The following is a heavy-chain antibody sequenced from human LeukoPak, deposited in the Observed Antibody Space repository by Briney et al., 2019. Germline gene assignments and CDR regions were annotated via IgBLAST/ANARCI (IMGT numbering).Heavy chain of an antibody. CDR3: ARVGDRNTPKY. D-gene: IGHD1-26*01. Sequence: ASVKVSCKASGYTFTSYGIIWVRQAPGQGLEWMGWSSGYNGNTKNAQKLQGRVTMTTDTSTSTAYMELRSLRSDDTAVYYCARVGDRNTPKYWGQGTQVTVSS. V-gene: IGHV1-18*01. CDR1: GYTFTSYG. J-gene: IGHJ4*02. CDR2: SSGYNGNT.